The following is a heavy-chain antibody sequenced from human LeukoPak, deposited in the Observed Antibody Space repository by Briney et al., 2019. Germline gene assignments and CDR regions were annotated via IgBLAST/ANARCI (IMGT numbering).Heavy chain of an antibody. V-gene: IGHV4-59*01. D-gene: IGHD7-27*01. J-gene: IGHJ4*02. CDR1: GGSISSYY. Sequence: SETLSLTCTVSGGSISSYYWSWIRQPPGKGLEWIGYIYYSGSTNYNPSLKSRVTISVDTSKNQFSLKLSSVTAADTAVYYCAKDRPANWGYYFDYWGQGTLVTVSS. CDR3: AKDRPANWGYYFDY. CDR2: IYYSGST.